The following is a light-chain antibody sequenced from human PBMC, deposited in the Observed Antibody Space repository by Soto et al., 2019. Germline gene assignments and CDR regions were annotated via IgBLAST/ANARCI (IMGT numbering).Light chain of an antibody. CDR2: AAS. Sequence: DIQMTQSPSSLSASVGDRVTITCRASQSISSYLNWYQQKPGKAPKLLIYAASSLQSGVPSRFSGSGSGTDFTLTISSLQPEDFATYYCQHSYSTPRTFGRGTKLEI. J-gene: IGKJ2*01. CDR1: QSISSY. V-gene: IGKV1-39*01. CDR3: QHSYSTPRT.